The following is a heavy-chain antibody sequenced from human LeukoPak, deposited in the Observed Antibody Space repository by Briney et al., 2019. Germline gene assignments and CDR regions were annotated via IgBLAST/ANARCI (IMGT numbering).Heavy chain of an antibody. D-gene: IGHD2-15*01. Sequence: GGSLRLSCAASGFTFSSYSMSWVRQAPGKGLEWVANINQDESAKYYLDSVKGRFTISRDNAQNSLYLQMNSLRAEDTAVYYCARSRYCSGGSCYLDYWGQGTLVTVSS. CDR1: GFTFSSYS. J-gene: IGHJ4*02. V-gene: IGHV3-7*04. CDR2: INQDESAK. CDR3: ARSRYCSGGSCYLDY.